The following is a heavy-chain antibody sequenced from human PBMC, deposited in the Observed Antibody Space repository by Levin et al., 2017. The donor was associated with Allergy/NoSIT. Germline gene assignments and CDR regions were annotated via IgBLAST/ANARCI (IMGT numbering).Heavy chain of an antibody. CDR1: GFTFSSYG. CDR3: ARDGVVTADGAFDI. V-gene: IGHV3-33*01. D-gene: IGHD2-21*02. Sequence: GESLKISCAASGFTFSSYGMHWVRQAPGKGLEWVAVIWYDGSNKYYADSVKGRFTISRDNSKNTLYLQMNSLRAEDTAVYYCARDGVVTADGAFDIWGQGTMVTVSS. J-gene: IGHJ3*02. CDR2: IWYDGSNK.